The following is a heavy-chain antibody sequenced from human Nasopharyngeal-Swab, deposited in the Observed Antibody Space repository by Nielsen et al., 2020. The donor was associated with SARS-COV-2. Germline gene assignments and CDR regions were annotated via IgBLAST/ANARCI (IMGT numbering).Heavy chain of an antibody. CDR1: GFSLSTSGVG. CDR3: AHKGDSSACFDY. CDR2: IYWDDDK. V-gene: IGHV2-5*02. J-gene: IGHJ4*02. Sequence: SGPTLVKPTQTLTLTCTFSGFSLSTSGVGVGWIRQPPGKALEWLALIYWDDDKRYSSSLKSRLTITKDTSKNQMVLTLTNMDPVDTATYYCAHKGDSSACFDYWGQGTLVTVSS. D-gene: IGHD3-22*01.